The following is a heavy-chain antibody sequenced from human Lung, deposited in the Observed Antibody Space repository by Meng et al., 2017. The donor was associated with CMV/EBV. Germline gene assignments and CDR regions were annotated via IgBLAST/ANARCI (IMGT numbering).Heavy chain of an antibody. CDR2: ISSSGSTI. Sequence: SXKISCAASGFTFSSYEMNWVRQAPGKGLEWVSYISSSGSTIYYADSVKGRFTISRDNAKNSLYLQMNSLRAEDTAVYYCAREGVYYDSSGYLDYWGQGXLVTVSS. CDR3: AREGVYYDSSGYLDY. D-gene: IGHD3-22*01. J-gene: IGHJ4*02. V-gene: IGHV3-48*03. CDR1: GFTFSSYE.